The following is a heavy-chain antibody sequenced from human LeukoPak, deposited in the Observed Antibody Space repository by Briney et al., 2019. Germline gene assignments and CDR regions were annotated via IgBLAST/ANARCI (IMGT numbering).Heavy chain of an antibody. CDR1: GFTFSSYS. D-gene: IGHD6-25*01. CDR2: ISSSSSYI. CDR3: ARDPGQRDYYYYYYMDV. Sequence: PGGSLRLSCAASGFTFSSYSMNWVRQAPGKGLEWVSSISSSSSYIYYADSVKGRFTISRDNAKNSLYLQMNSPRAEDTAVYYCARDPGQRDYYYYYYMDVWGKGTTVTVSS. J-gene: IGHJ6*03. V-gene: IGHV3-21*01.